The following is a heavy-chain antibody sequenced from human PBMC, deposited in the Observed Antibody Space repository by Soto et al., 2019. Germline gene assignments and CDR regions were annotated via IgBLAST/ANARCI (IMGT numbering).Heavy chain of an antibody. CDR3: ARDLGQQLVDY. Sequence: QVQLVQSGAEVKKPGASVKVSCKASGYSFTSYGISWVRQAPGQGLEWMGWISAYNGNKKYAQKLQGRVTMTTDTATSTAYMQLRSLRPDDTAVYYCARDLGQQLVDYWGQGTLVTVAS. V-gene: IGHV1-18*01. J-gene: IGHJ4*02. CDR2: ISAYNGNK. D-gene: IGHD6-13*01. CDR1: GYSFTSYG.